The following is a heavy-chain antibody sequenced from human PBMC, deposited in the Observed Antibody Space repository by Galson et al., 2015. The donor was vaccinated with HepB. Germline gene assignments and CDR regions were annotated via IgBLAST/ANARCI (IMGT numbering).Heavy chain of an antibody. CDR3: AKDLGGIAAAGDDAFDI. J-gene: IGHJ3*02. D-gene: IGHD6-13*01. CDR1: GFTFSSYA. Sequence: SLRLSCAASGFTFSSYAMSWVRQAPGKGLEWVSAISGSGGSTYYADSVKGRFTISRDNSKNTLYLQMNSLRAEDTAVYYCAKDLGGIAAAGDDAFDIWGQGTMVTVSS. CDR2: ISGSGGST. V-gene: IGHV3-23*01.